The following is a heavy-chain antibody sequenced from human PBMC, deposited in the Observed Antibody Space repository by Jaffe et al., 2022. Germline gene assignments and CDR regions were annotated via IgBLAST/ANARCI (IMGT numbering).Heavy chain of an antibody. D-gene: IGHD2-15*01. V-gene: IGHV3-74*01. CDR3: ARGVRCSGGSCYVRYFDY. J-gene: IGHJ4*02. CDR2: INSDGSST. CDR1: GFTFSSYW. Sequence: EVQLVESGGGLVQPGGSLRLSCAASGFTFSSYWMHWVRQAPGKGLVWVSRINSDGSSTSYADSVKGRFTISRDNAKNTLDLQMNSLRAEDTAVYYCARGVRCSGGSCYVRYFDYWGQGTLVTVSS.